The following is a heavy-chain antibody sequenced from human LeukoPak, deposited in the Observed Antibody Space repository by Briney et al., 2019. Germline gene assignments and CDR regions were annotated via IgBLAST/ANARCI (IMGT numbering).Heavy chain of an antibody. J-gene: IGHJ1*01. Sequence: GGSLRLSCAASGFTFSTYAMHWVRQAPGKGLEWVAVISYDGSNKYYADSVKGRFTISRDNAKNSLCLQMNSLRAEDTAVYYCARGAVTVAGPAEYFQHWGQGTLVTVSS. CDR2: ISYDGSNK. CDR1: GFTFSTYA. D-gene: IGHD6-19*01. CDR3: ARGAVTVAGPAEYFQH. V-gene: IGHV3-30*04.